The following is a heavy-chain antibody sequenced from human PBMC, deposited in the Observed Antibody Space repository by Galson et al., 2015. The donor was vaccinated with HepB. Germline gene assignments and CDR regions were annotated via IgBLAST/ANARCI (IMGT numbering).Heavy chain of an antibody. D-gene: IGHD3-10*01. V-gene: IGHV3-21*01. Sequence: SLRLSCAASGFTFSSYAMSWVRQAPGKGLEWVSSISSSSSYIHYADSVKGRFTISRDNAKNSLYLQMNSLRAEDTAVYYCARCFSHFGELLSPFDYWGQGTLVTVSS. CDR3: ARCFSHFGELLSPFDY. CDR2: ISSSSSYI. CDR1: GFTFSSYA. J-gene: IGHJ4*02.